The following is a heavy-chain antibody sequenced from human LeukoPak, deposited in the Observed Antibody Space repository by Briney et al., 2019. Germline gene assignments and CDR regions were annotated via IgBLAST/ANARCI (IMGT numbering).Heavy chain of an antibody. V-gene: IGHV4-39*07. Sequence: SETLSLTCTVSGGSISSSSYYWGWIRQPPGKGLEWIGSIYYSGSTYYNPSLKSRVTISVDTSKNQFSLKLSSVTAADTAVYYCARVGGGYGAFDIWGQGTMVTVSS. CDR3: ARVGGGYGAFDI. D-gene: IGHD3-22*01. J-gene: IGHJ3*02. CDR2: IYYSGST. CDR1: GGSISSSSYY.